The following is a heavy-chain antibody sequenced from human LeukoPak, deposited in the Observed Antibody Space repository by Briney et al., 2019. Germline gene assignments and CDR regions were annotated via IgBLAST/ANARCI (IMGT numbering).Heavy chain of an antibody. J-gene: IGHJ5*02. V-gene: IGHV4-38-2*02. D-gene: IGHD3-10*01. Sequence: SETLSLTCTVSGYSISSGYYWGWIRQPPGKGLEWIGSIYHSGSTYYNPSLKSRVTISVDTSKNQFSLKLSSVTAADTAVYYCASGGGSGSYYNWFDPWGQGTLVTVSS. CDR3: ASGGGSGSYYNWFDP. CDR1: GYSISSGYY. CDR2: IYHSGST.